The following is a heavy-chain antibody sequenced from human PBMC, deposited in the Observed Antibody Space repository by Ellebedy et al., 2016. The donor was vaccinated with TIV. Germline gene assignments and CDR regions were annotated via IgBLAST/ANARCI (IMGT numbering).Heavy chain of an antibody. CDR3: VRDFDY. V-gene: IGHV3-23*01. Sequence: GESLKISXAASGFTFTTYAMTWVRQAPAKGLEWVSTISDSGDRTYYADSVRGRFTISRDNSRNTLYLQMTSLRAEDTAVYYCVRDFDYWGQGTLVTVSS. J-gene: IGHJ4*02. CDR1: GFTFTTYA. CDR2: ISDSGDRT.